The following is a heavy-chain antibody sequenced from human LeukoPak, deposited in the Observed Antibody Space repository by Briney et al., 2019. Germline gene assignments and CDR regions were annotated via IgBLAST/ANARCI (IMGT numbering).Heavy chain of an antibody. CDR3: ARDAQRGFDYSNSLRY. CDR1: GFTFSRSA. D-gene: IGHD4-11*01. J-gene: IGHJ4*02. V-gene: IGHV3-33*01. Sequence: GGSLRLSCAASGFTFSRSAMHWVRQAPGKGLEWVAVKWSDGSNQFYADSVKGRFTISRDDSQKKVFLQMSSLRADDTAIYYCARDAQRGFDYSNSLRYWGQGTLVTVSS. CDR2: KWSDGSNQ.